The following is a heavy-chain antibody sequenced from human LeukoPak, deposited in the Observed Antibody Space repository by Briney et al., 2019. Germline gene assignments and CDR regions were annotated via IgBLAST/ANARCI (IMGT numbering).Heavy chain of an antibody. V-gene: IGHV1-69*05. J-gene: IGHJ6*03. CDR1: GGTFISYA. CDR3: ARERGYSGYGDYYYMDV. CDR2: IIPIFGTA. D-gene: IGHD5-12*01. Sequence: GASVKVSCKASGGTFISYAISCVRQAPGQGLEWMGEIIPIFGTANYAKKCQGRVTITTDESTSKDYMEMRSLRSEHTDVYYCARERGYSGYGDYYYMDVWGKGTTVTVSS.